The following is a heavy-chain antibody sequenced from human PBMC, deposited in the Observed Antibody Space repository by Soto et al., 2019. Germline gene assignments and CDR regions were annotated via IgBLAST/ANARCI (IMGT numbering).Heavy chain of an antibody. CDR1: GYTFTSYG. J-gene: IGHJ5*02. V-gene: IGHV1-18*01. CDR3: ARALVWFGGSQSHNWFDP. D-gene: IGHD3-10*01. CDR2: ISAYNGNT. Sequence: ASVKVSCKASGYTFTSYGISWVRQAPGQGLEWMGWISAYNGNTNYAQKLQGRVTMTTDTSTSTAYMELRSLRSDDTAVYYCARALVWFGGSQSHNWFDPWGQGTLVTVSS.